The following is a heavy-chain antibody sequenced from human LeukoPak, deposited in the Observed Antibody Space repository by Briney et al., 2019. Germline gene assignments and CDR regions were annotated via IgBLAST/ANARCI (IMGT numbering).Heavy chain of an antibody. CDR2: IYYSGST. CDR3: ARDFDDYVWGSFGY. J-gene: IGHJ4*02. CDR1: GGSISSSSYY. V-gene: IGHV4-39*07. Sequence: PSETLSLTCTVSGGSISSSSYYWGWIRQPPGKGLEWIGSIYYSGSTYYNPSLKSRVTISVDTSKNQFSLKLSSVTAADTAVYYCARDFDDYVWGSFGYWGQGTLVTVSS. D-gene: IGHD3-16*01.